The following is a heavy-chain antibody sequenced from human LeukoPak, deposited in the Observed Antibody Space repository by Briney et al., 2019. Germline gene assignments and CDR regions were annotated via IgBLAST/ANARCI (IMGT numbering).Heavy chain of an antibody. V-gene: IGHV4-30-4*08. CDR3: ARAKGYSYGFDY. J-gene: IGHJ4*02. Sequence: PSQTLSLTCTVSGGSISSGDYYWSWIRQPPGKGLEWIGYIYYSGSTYYNPSLKSRVTISVDTSKNQFSLKLSSVTAADTAVYYCARAKGYSYGFDYWGQGSLVTVSS. D-gene: IGHD5-18*01. CDR1: GGSISSGDYY. CDR2: IYYSGST.